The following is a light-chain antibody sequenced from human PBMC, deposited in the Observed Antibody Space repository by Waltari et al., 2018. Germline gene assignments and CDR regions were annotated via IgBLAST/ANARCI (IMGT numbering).Light chain of an antibody. CDR3: QSTDSSDSLFL. J-gene: IGLJ2*01. Sequence: SHDLTQPPSVSVSPGQTARISCSGYTWAQQYVSGYQRRPGQAPVMLIYKDSVRPSEIPERFSASSSGTTATLTITGVQAEDEADYYCQSTDSSDSLFLFGGGTKLTFV. CDR1: TWAQQY. V-gene: IGLV3-25*03. CDR2: KDS.